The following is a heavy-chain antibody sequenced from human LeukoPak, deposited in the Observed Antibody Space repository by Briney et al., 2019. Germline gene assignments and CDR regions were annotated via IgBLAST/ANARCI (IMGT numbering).Heavy chain of an antibody. CDR2: IIPIFDTV. J-gene: IGHJ4*02. D-gene: IGHD3-22*01. CDR3: ARVYYDSSGYYYADY. V-gene: IGHV1-69*13. Sequence: GASVKVSCKASGYTFTSYGISWVRQATGQGLEWMGGIIPIFDTVNYAQKFQGIVTITADESTSTSYMELSILRSEDTAVYYCARVYYDSSGYYYADYWGQGTLVTVSS. CDR1: GYTFTSYG.